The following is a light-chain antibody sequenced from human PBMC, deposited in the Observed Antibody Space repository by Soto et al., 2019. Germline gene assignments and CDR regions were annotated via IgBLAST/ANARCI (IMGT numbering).Light chain of an antibody. V-gene: IGLV1-51*01. Sequence: QSVLTQPPSVSAAPGQKVTISCSGSSSNIGNNYVYWYQQLPGTAPKYLIYDNDKRPSGVPDRFSGSVSGTSATLGITELQTGDEADYYCGTWDSSLSAFVFGTGTKLTVL. J-gene: IGLJ1*01. CDR3: GTWDSSLSAFV. CDR1: SSNIGNNY. CDR2: DND.